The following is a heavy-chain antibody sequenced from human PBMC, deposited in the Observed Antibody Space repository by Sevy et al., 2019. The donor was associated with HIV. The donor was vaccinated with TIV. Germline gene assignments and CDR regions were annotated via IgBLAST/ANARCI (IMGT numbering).Heavy chain of an antibody. D-gene: IGHD3-16*02. CDR2: INPYSGGT. J-gene: IGHJ4*02. CDR1: GYSFTGFY. Sequence: ASVKVYCKTSGYSFTGFYIHWVRQAPGQGLEWMGWINPYSGGTYYTQNFQGRVTMTRDTSISTAYMELSRLRSDDTAMYYCARLSARWGQGTRVTVSS. CDR3: ARLSAR. V-gene: IGHV1-2*02.